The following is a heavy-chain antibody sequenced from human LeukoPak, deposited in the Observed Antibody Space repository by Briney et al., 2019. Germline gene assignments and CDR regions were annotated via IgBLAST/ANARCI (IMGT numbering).Heavy chain of an antibody. CDR1: GFTFSSYA. D-gene: IGHD1-26*01. CDR3: AKDSTYSGSYRGYIDY. Sequence: GGSLRLSCAASGFTFSSYAMRWVRQAPGKGLEWVSVISGTGGSTYYADSVKGRFTISRDNSKNTLYLQMNSLRAEDTAVYYCAKDSTYSGSYRGYIDYWGQGTLVTVSS. J-gene: IGHJ4*02. V-gene: IGHV3-23*01. CDR2: ISGTGGST.